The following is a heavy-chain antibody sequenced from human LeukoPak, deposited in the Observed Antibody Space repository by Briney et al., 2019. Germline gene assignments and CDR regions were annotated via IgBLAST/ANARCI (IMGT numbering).Heavy chain of an antibody. CDR1: GFTFSTYG. V-gene: IGHV3-33*01. CDR2: IWHDGSHK. CDR3: ARGWGSKVYASAFDV. D-gene: IGHD2-8*01. J-gene: IGHJ3*01. Sequence: GRSLRLSCAASGFTFSTYGMHWVRQAPGKGLEWITVIWHDGSHKDYADSVKGRFTISRDNSKNTVYLQMNDLRAEDTAPYYCARGWGSKVYASAFDVWGQGTMVTVSS.